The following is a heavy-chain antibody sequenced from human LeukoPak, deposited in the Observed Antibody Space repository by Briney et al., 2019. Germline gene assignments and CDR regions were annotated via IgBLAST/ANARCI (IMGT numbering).Heavy chain of an antibody. V-gene: IGHV7-4-1*02. CDR1: GYTFTSYA. D-gene: IGHD3-22*01. CDR3: ARDLILVVGTVFDP. J-gene: IGHJ5*02. CDR2: INTNTGNP. Sequence: ASVKVSCKASGYTFTSYAMNWVRQAPGQGLEWMGWINTNTGNPTYAQGFTGRFVFSLDTSVSTAYLQISSLKAEDTAVYYCARDLILVVGTVFDPWGQGTLVTVSS.